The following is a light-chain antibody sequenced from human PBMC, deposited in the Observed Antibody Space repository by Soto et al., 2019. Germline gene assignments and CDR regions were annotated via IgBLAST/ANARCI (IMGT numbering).Light chain of an antibody. V-gene: IGKV1-33*01. Sequence: DIPMTQSPSPLSASVGDRVTITCQASHDISDNLNWYQQKPGKAPKLLIYGASNLETGVPSRFSGSGSGTHFTFTISTLQPEDSATYYCQQYGNVPGPFGPGTKVEIK. J-gene: IGKJ3*01. CDR1: HDISDN. CDR2: GAS. CDR3: QQYGNVPGP.